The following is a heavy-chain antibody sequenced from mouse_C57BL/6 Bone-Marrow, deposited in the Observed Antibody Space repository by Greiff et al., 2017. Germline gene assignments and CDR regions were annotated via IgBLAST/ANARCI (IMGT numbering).Heavy chain of an antibody. Sequence: VQLVESGAELVKPGASVKLSCKASGYTFTSYWMHWVKQRPGQGLEWIGMIHPNSGSTNYNEKFKSKATLTVDKSSSHAYMQLSSLKSEDSAVYYCARGGLRGYFDVWGTGTTVTVSS. CDR3: ARGGLRGYFDV. D-gene: IGHD2-12*01. V-gene: IGHV1-64*01. J-gene: IGHJ1*03. CDR1: GYTFTSYW. CDR2: IHPNSGST.